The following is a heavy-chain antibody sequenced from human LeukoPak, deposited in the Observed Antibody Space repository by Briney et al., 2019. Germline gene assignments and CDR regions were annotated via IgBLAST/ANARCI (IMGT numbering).Heavy chain of an antibody. V-gene: IGHV1-2*02. J-gene: IGHJ4*02. D-gene: IGHD2-2*01. CDR1: GYTFTSYG. Sequence: GASVKVSCKASGYTFTSYGISWVRQAPGQGLEWLGWINPNSGDTHYAQKFQGRVTMTRDTSISAAYVELSSLRSDDAAVYYCAREPDCSTASCCNDYWGQGTLVTVSS. CDR3: AREPDCSTASCCNDY. CDR2: INPNSGDT.